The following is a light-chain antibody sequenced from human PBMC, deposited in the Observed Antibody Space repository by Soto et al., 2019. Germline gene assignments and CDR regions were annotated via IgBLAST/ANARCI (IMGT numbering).Light chain of an antibody. V-gene: IGKV1-39*01. Sequence: DLQMTQSPSSLSASVGDRVTLTCRASQSISIYLSWYQQKPGKAPNLLIYAASNLQSGVPSRFSGSGSGTDFTLTISSLQPEDFATYYCQQSYSTPRTFGQGTKVEIK. J-gene: IGKJ1*01. CDR2: AAS. CDR1: QSISIY. CDR3: QQSYSTPRT.